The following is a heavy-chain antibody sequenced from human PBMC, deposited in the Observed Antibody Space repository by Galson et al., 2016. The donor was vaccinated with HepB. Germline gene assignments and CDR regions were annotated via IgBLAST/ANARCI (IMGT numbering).Heavy chain of an antibody. J-gene: IGHJ6*02. Sequence: ETLSLTCNVSGGFINSISFYWGWIRQPPGKGLEWIGSVYHTGSAHYNPSLKRRVTISVDTSKNQFSLRLSSVTAADTAVYYCARDYSKGGYYFGMDAWGQGTTVFVSS. CDR2: VYHTGSA. D-gene: IGHD4-11*01. V-gene: IGHV4-39*07. CDR1: GGFINSISFY. CDR3: ARDYSKGGYYFGMDA.